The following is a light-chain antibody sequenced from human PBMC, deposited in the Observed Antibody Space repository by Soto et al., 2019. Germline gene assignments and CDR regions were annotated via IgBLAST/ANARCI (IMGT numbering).Light chain of an antibody. Sequence: DIQMTQSPSALSASVGDRVTITCQASQDISDVLNWYQQKPGQTPRLIIYGASGRADVIPHRVSGSGFGTDFTLTISKVESEDFAVYYCQQYGTPRSVTFGQGTRLES. V-gene: IGKV1-33*01. CDR2: GAS. CDR3: QQYGTPRSVT. CDR1: QDISDV. J-gene: IGKJ5*01.